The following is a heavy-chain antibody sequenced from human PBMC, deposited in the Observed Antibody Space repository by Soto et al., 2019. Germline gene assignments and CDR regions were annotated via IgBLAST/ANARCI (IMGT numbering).Heavy chain of an antibody. CDR3: ARECYYDSSGYYYTLYGMDV. J-gene: IGHJ6*02. CDR2: IYYSGST. V-gene: IGHV4-30-4*01. CDR1: GGSIRSGDYY. D-gene: IGHD3-22*01. Sequence: SETLSLTCTVSGGSIRSGDYYWSWIRQPPGKGLEWIGYIYYSGSTYYNPSLKSRVTISVDTSKNQFSLKLSSVTAADTAVYYCARECYYDSSGYYYTLYGMDVWGQGTTVTVSS.